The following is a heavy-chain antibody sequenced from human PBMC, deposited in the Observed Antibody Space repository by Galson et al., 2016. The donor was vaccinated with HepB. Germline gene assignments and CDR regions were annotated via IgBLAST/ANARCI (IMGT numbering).Heavy chain of an antibody. CDR1: GGSISTSSYY. CDR2: VSYSGST. J-gene: IGHJ4*02. CDR3: ARIFPYTNYVGSFDY. V-gene: IGHV4-39*01. Sequence: TVSGGSISTSSYYGGWIRQPPGKGLEWIVSVSYSGSTYYNPSLKSRVTTSVDTSRNQFSLKLRSVTAADTAVYYCARIFPYTNYVGSFDYWGQGALVTVSS. D-gene: IGHD4-11*01.